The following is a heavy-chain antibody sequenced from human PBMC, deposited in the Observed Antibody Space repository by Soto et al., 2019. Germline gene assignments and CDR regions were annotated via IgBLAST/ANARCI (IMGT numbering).Heavy chain of an antibody. V-gene: IGHV1-69*02. D-gene: IGHD2-2*01. Sequence: QVQLVQSGAEVKKPGSSVKVSCKASGGTFSSYTISWVRQAPGQGLEWMGRIIPILGIANYAQKFQGRVTITADKSTSTAYMELSSLRSEDTAVYYCARGVVPAAMPSYDYYYMDVWGKGTTVTVSS. CDR1: GGTFSSYT. CDR3: ARGVVPAAMPSYDYYYMDV. J-gene: IGHJ6*03. CDR2: IIPILGIA.